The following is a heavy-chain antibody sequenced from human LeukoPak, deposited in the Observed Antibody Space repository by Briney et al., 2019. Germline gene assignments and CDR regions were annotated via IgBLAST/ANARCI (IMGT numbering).Heavy chain of an antibody. Sequence: ASVKVSCKASGYTFTSYGISWVRQAPGQGLEWMGWISAYNGNTNYAQKLQGRVTMTTDTPTSTAYMELRSLRSDDTAVYYCARDARVWFGELLDTFDYWGQGTLVTVSS. CDR2: ISAYNGNT. CDR1: GYTFTSYG. D-gene: IGHD3-10*01. J-gene: IGHJ4*02. CDR3: ARDARVWFGELLDTFDY. V-gene: IGHV1-18*04.